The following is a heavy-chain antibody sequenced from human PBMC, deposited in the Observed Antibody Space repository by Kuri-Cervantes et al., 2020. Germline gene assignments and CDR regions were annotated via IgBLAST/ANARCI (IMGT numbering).Heavy chain of an antibody. Sequence: GGSLRLSCAASGFTFSSYAMSWVRQAPGKGLEWVSAISGSGGSTYYADSVKGRFTISRDNAKNSLYLQMNSLRAEDTAVYYCARDYVWGSHDAFDLWGQGTMVTVSS. J-gene: IGHJ3*01. V-gene: IGHV3-23*01. D-gene: IGHD3-16*01. CDR2: ISGSGGST. CDR3: ARDYVWGSHDAFDL. CDR1: GFTFSSYA.